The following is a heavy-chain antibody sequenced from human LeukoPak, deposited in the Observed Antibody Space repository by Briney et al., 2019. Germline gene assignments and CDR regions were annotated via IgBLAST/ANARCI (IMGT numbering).Heavy chain of an antibody. CDR3: ATSGSGSFYGPSYFDY. V-gene: IGHV4-61*02. CDR1: GASISSGSYY. J-gene: IGHJ4*02. CDR2: IYTSGNT. Sequence: SETLSLTCTVSGASISSGSYYWSWIRQPAGKGLEWIGRIYTSGNTNYNPSLKSRVTISIDTSVNQFSLKLTSVTAADTAVYYCATSGSGSFYGPSYFDYWGQGTLVTVSS. D-gene: IGHD3-10*01.